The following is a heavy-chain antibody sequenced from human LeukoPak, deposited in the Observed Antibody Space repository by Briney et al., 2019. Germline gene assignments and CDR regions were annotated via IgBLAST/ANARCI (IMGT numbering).Heavy chain of an antibody. J-gene: IGHJ4*02. D-gene: IGHD5-18*01. CDR3: ARIGRDTAMGSDY. CDR1: GGSFSGYY. Sequence: SETLSLTCAVYGGSFSGYYWSWLRQPPGKGLEWIGEINHSGSTNYNPSLKSRVTISVDTSKNQFSLKLSSVTAADTAVYYCARIGRDTAMGSDYWGQGTLVTVSS. V-gene: IGHV4-34*01. CDR2: INHSGST.